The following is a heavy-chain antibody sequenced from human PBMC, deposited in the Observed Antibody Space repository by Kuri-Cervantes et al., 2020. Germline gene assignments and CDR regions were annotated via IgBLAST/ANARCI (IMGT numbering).Heavy chain of an antibody. CDR2: ISWNSGSI. Sequence: GGSLRLSCAASGFTFAAYAMHWVRQVPGKGLEWVSGISWNSGSIGCADSVKGRFTISRDNAKNSLYLQMNSLRAEDTALYYCAKDIGPVSTEFYDYWGQGTLVTVSS. J-gene: IGHJ4*02. V-gene: IGHV3-9*01. D-gene: IGHD2-2*01. CDR3: AKDIGPVSTEFYDY. CDR1: GFTFAAYA.